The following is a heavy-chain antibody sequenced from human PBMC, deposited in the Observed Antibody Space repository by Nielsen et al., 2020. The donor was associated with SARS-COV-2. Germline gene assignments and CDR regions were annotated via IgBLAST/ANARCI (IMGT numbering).Heavy chain of an antibody. D-gene: IGHD4-23*01. CDR3: ARGSRVTIDY. V-gene: IGHV4-30-2*01. Sequence: SETLSLTCAVSGGSISSGGYSWSWIRQPPGKGLEWIGYIYHSGSTYYNPSLKSRVTISVDRSKNQFSLKLSSVTAADTAVYYCARGSRVTIDYWGQGTLVTVSS. CDR2: IYHSGST. CDR1: GGSISSGGYS. J-gene: IGHJ4*02.